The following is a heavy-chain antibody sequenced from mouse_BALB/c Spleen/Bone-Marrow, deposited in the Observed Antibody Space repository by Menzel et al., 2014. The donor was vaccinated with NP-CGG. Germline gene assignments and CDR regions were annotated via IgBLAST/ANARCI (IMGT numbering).Heavy chain of an antibody. CDR3: ARRTLAMDY. CDR1: DYTFTTYW. Sequence: VQLQQSGPDLVRPGSSVKMSCKASDYTFTTYWMHWVKQRPGRGLEWIGMIDPSTSDTRLNQKFKDKATLIVDKSSNTAYMQLSSLTSEDSAVYYCARRTLAMDYWGQGTSVTVSS. V-gene: IGHV1-59*01. J-gene: IGHJ4*01. CDR2: IDPSTSDT.